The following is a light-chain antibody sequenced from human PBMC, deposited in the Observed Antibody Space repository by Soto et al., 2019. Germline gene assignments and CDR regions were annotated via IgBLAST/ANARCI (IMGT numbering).Light chain of an antibody. CDR3: QQYKTWWT. J-gene: IGKJ1*01. V-gene: IGKV1-5*01. CDR1: QSIGRW. CDR2: DAS. Sequence: DLQMTPSPSTLSASVGDTVTVTCRASQSIGRWLAWYQQKPGKAPKLLIFDASTLENGVPARFSGSRSGPEFSLTISGLQHDDSATYYCQQYKTWWTFGHGT.